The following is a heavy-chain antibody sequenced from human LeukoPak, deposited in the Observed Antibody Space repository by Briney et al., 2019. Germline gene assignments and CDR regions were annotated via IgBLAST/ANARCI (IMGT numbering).Heavy chain of an antibody. J-gene: IGHJ4*02. V-gene: IGHV1-2*02. Sequence: ASVKVSCKASGYTFTGYYMHWVRQAPGQGLEWMGWINPNSGGTNYAQKFQGRVTMTRDTSISTACMELSRLRSDDTAVYYCARDLERGYYFDYWGQGTLVTVSS. CDR2: INPNSGGT. CDR1: GYTFTGYY. D-gene: IGHD1-1*01. CDR3: ARDLERGYYFDY.